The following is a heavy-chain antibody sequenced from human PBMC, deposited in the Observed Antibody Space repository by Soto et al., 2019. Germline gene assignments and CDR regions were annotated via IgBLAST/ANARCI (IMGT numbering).Heavy chain of an antibody. CDR2: ISSSSSTI. CDR3: ASQGDHGSGSYYDAFDI. Sequence: GGSLRLSCAASGFTFSSYSMNWVRQAPGKGLEWVSYISSSSSTIYYADSVKGRFTISRDNAKNSLYLQMNSRRAEDTAVYYCASQGDHGSGSYYDAFDIWGQGTMVTVSS. D-gene: IGHD3-10*01. V-gene: IGHV3-48*01. J-gene: IGHJ3*02. CDR1: GFTFSSYS.